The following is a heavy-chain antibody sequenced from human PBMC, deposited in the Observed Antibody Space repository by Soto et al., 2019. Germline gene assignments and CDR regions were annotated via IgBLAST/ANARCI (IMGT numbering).Heavy chain of an antibody. V-gene: IGHV4-31*03. CDR2: IYYSGTT. J-gene: IGHJ4*02. Sequence: TLSLTCTVSGGSISSADYYWSWIRHHPGKGLEWIGYIYYSGTTYYYPSLESRLTISLDTSKNEFSLSLSSVTDADTAVYYCATMGTPATGLYFFDYWGQGSLVTVSS. CDR1: GGSISSADYY. CDR3: ATMGTPATGLYFFDY. D-gene: IGHD2-15*01.